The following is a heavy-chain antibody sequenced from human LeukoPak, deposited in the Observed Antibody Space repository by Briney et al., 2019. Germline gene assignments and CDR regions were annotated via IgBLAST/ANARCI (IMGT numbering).Heavy chain of an antibody. CDR2: MNPNSGNT. V-gene: IGHV1-8*03. CDR1: GYTFTSYD. CDR3: ARDTRRWLQPFDY. J-gene: IGHJ4*02. D-gene: IGHD5-24*01. Sequence: ASVKVSCKASGYTFTSYDINWVRQATGQGLEWMGWMNPNSGNTGYAQKFQGRVTITRNTSISTAYMELSSLRSEDTAVYYCARDTRRWLQPFDYWGQGTLVTVSS.